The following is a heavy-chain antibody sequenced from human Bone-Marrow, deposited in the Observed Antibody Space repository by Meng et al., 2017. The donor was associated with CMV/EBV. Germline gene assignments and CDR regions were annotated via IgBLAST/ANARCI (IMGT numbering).Heavy chain of an antibody. CDR1: GFTFSNNW. CDR2: IHQEGSAK. Sequence: GGSLRLSCAASGFTFSNNWMSWVRQAPGKGLEWVANIHQEGSAKYYVDSVKGRFTVSRDNAKNSLYLQMNSLRAEDTAVYYCARVTTLWFGELLVSPFDYWGQGTLVTVSS. J-gene: IGHJ4*02. CDR3: ARVTTLWFGELLVSPFDY. D-gene: IGHD3-10*01. V-gene: IGHV3-7*01.